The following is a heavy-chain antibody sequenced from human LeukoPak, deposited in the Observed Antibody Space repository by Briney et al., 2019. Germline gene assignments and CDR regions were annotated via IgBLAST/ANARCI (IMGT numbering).Heavy chain of an antibody. Sequence: PGGSLRLSCAASGFTFSSYWMSWVRQAPGKGLEWVANIKQDGSEKYYVDSVKGRFTISRDNAKNSLYLQMNSLRAEDTAAYYCARDWASGSSSWYTHWGQGTLVTVSS. CDR2: IKQDGSEK. J-gene: IGHJ1*01. CDR3: ARDWASGSSSWYTH. CDR1: GFTFSSYW. V-gene: IGHV3-7*01. D-gene: IGHD6-13*01.